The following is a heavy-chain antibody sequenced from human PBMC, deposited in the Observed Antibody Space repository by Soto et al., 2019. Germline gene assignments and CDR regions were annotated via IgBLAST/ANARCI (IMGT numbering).Heavy chain of an antibody. CDR1: GYTFTSYA. V-gene: IGHV1-3*01. Sequence: ASVKVSCTASGYTFTSYAMHWARQAPGQRLEWMGWINAGNGNTKYSQKFQGRVTITRDTSASTAYMELSSLRSEETALYYCAQGGVYSSSFNWFDPWGQGTLVTVS. CDR2: INAGNGNT. CDR3: AQGGVYSSSFNWFDP. J-gene: IGHJ5*02. D-gene: IGHD6-6*01.